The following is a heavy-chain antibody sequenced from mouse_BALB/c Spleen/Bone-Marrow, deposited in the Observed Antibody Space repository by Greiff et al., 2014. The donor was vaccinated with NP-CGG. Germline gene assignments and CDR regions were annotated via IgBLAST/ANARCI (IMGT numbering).Heavy chain of an antibody. V-gene: IGHV1-82*01. CDR2: IYPGDGDT. CDR3: ARKGYGYDGRHYAMDY. J-gene: IGHJ4*01. CDR1: GYVFSSSW. Sequence: VKLVESGPELVKPGASVKISCKASGYVFSSSWMNWVKQRPGQGLEWIGRIYPGDGDTNYNGKFKGKATLTADKSSSTAYMQLSSLTSVDSAVYFCARKGYGYDGRHYAMDYWGQGTSVTVSS. D-gene: IGHD2-2*01.